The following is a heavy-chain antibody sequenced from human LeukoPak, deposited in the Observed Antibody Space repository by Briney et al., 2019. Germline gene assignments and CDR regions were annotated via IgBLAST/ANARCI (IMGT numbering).Heavy chain of an antibody. CDR3: AKALSSGWYGGDDYFDY. J-gene: IGHJ4*02. CDR1: GFTFSSYA. CDR2: ISGSGGST. V-gene: IGHV3-23*01. D-gene: IGHD6-19*01. Sequence: GGSLRLSCAASGFTFSSYAMSWVRQSPGKGLEWVSAISGSGGSTYYADSVKGRFTISRDNSKNTLYLQMNSLRAEDTAVYYCAKALSSGWYGGDDYFDYWGQGTLVTVSS.